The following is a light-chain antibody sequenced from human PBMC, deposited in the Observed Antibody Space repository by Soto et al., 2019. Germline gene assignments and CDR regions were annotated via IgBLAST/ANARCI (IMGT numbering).Light chain of an antibody. CDR1: QSISTN. CDR3: QQIYSTPYT. J-gene: IGKJ2*01. CDR2: VAS. Sequence: DIQMTQSPSSLSASVGDRVTISCRASQSISTNLNWYQQKPGKAPQLLIYVASSLQSGVPSRFSGSGSGTEFTLSISSLQPEDSATYYCQQIYSTPYTFGQGTKLEIK. V-gene: IGKV1-39*01.